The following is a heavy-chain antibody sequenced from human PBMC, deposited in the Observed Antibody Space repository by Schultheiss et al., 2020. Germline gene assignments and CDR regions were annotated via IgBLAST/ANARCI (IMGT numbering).Heavy chain of an antibody. V-gene: IGHV3-21*01. D-gene: IGHD3-3*01. CDR1: S. CDR2: SSSSSSYI. CDR3: ARGEGQSTRFWSGYYSEY. J-gene: IGHJ4*02. Sequence: SWSWVRQPPGKGLEWVSSSSSSSSYIHYADSVKGRFTISRDNAKNSLYLQMNTLRAEDTAVYYCARGEGQSTRFWSGYYSEYWGQGTLVTVSS.